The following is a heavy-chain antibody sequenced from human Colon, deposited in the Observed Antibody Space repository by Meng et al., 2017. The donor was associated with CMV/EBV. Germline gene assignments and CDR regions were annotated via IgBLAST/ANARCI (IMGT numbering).Heavy chain of an antibody. V-gene: IGHV3-23*01. Sequence: FTFSSSAMTCVRQAPGKGLDWVSTISGSGGGIYQPDSVKGRFTISRDNSKHTMYLQMNSLRADDTAVYYCARAPVDVGGGASCYFDYWGQGTLVTVSS. CDR1: FTFSSSA. CDR3: ARAPVDVGGGASCYFDY. D-gene: IGHD2-21*01. CDR2: ISGSGGGI. J-gene: IGHJ4*02.